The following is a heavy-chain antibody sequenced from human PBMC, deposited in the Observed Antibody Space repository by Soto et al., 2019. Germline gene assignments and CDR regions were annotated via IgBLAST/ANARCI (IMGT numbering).Heavy chain of an antibody. CDR3: ARLSAAGLDY. Sequence: GASVKVSCKASGGTFSSYTISWVRQAPGQGLEWMGRIIPILGIANYAQKFQGRVTITAGKSTSTAYMELSSLRSEDTAVYYCARLSAAGLDYWGQGTLVTVSS. CDR2: IIPILGIA. J-gene: IGHJ4*02. V-gene: IGHV1-69*02. D-gene: IGHD6-13*01. CDR1: GGTFSSYT.